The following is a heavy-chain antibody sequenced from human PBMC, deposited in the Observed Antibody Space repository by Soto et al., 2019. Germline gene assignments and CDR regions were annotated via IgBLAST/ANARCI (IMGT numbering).Heavy chain of an antibody. CDR2: LYYSGST. J-gene: IGHJ5*02. Sequence: QVQLQESGPGLVKPSQTLSLTCTVSGGSISSGGYYWSWIRQHPGTGLEWIGYLYYSGSTYYNPSVKSLVTISGDSSKTKFSLKLSSVTAAYTTMYYCARETLAKNYWFEPGGQGTQFIVSS. CDR3: ARETLAKNYWFEP. D-gene: IGHD1-7*01. CDR1: GGSISSGGYY. V-gene: IGHV4-31*01.